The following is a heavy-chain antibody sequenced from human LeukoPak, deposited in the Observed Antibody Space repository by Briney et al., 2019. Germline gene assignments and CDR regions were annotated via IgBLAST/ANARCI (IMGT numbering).Heavy chain of an antibody. CDR1: GFTFSSYG. V-gene: IGHV3-30*02. CDR2: IQYDGSNK. Sequence: GGSLRLSCAASGFTFSSYGMHWVRQAPGKGLECVAFIQYDGSNKYYTDSVKGRFTISRDNSKNTLYLQMNRLRPEDTAVYYCAKITIFGVGIDYWGQGTLVTVSS. D-gene: IGHD3-3*01. CDR3: AKITIFGVGIDY. J-gene: IGHJ4*02.